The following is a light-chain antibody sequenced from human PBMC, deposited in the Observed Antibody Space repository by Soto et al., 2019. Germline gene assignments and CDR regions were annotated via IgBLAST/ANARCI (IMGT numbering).Light chain of an antibody. CDR3: SSYAGSNNL. V-gene: IGLV2-8*01. J-gene: IGLJ2*01. Sequence: QSALTQPPSASGSPGQSVTITWTETSSDVGGYNYVSWYQQHPGKAPKLMIYEVTKRPSGVPDRFSGSKSGNTASLTVSGLQAEDEADYYCSSYAGSNNLFGGGTKLTVL. CDR1: SSDVGGYNY. CDR2: EVT.